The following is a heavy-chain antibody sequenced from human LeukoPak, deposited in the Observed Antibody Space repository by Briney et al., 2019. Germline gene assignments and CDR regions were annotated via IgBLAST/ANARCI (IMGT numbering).Heavy chain of an antibody. V-gene: IGHV3-9*03. CDR1: GFTFDDYA. CDR3: AKDLQWEQLLAFDI. J-gene: IGHJ3*02. Sequence: GGSLRLSCAASGFTFDDYAMHWVRQAPGKGLEWVSGISWNSGSIGYADSVKGRFTISRDNAKNSLYLQMNSLRAEDMALYYCAKDLQWEQLLAFDIWGQGTMVTVSS. D-gene: IGHD1-26*01. CDR2: ISWNSGSI.